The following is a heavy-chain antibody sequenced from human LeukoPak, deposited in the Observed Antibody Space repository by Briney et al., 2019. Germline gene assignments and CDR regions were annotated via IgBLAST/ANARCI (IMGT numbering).Heavy chain of an antibody. CDR3: AEANWVADADAVL. J-gene: IGHJ4*02. CDR1: GFTFYTFA. V-gene: IGHV3-23*01. Sequence: QTGGSLRLYCAASGFTFYTFAMSWVRRAPARGVEWVSSIRGGGETCSADSVKGRFTLSRDDSRNTEYLQLNNLRVDDTAVYYGAEANWVADADAVLGGQGNVVTVSS. CDR2: IRGGGET. D-gene: IGHD3-16*01.